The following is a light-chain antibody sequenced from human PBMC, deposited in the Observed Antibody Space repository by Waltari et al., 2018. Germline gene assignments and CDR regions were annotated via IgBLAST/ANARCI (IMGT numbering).Light chain of an antibody. J-gene: IGLJ2*01. CDR3: SSYAGSNNLL. CDR2: AVY. V-gene: IGLV2-8*01. CDR1: SSAVGGYTY. Sequence: QSALTQPPSASGSPGQSVTLSCTRTSSAVGGYTYVCWYQQHPGKAPKLMIYAVYKRPSGVPDRFSGSKSGSTASLTVSGLQAEDEADYYCSSYAGSNNLLFGGGTKLTVL.